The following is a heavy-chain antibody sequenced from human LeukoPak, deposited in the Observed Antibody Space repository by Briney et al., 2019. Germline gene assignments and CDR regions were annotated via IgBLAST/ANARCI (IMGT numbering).Heavy chain of an antibody. V-gene: IGHV3-20*04. Sequence: GGSLRLSCAASGFNFDDFGMTWVRQAPGKGLEWLGSINWNGGGTGYADSVKGRFTISRDNAKKILYLQMNSLRVEDTAVYYCARWELSGRDMERLSWIDHWGQGALVTVSS. D-gene: IGHD3-16*02. CDR3: ARWELSGRDMERLSWIDH. CDR1: GFNFDDFG. CDR2: INWNGGGT. J-gene: IGHJ4*02.